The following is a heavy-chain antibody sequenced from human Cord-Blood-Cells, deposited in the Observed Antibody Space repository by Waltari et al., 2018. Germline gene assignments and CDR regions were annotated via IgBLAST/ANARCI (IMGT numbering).Heavy chain of an antibody. V-gene: IGHV1-2*06. J-gene: IGHJ3*02. CDR2: INPNSGGT. Sequence: QVQLVQSGAEVKKPGASVKVSCKASGYTFTGYYMPWVRPAPGQGLEWMGRINPNSGGTNYAQKFQGRVTMTRDTSISTAYMELSRLRSDDTAVYYCAITGYSSSWYAFDIWGQGTMVTVSS. CDR3: AITGYSSSWYAFDI. CDR1: GYTFTGYY. D-gene: IGHD6-13*01.